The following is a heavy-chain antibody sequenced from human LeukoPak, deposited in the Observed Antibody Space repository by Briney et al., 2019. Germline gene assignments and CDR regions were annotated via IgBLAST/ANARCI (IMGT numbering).Heavy chain of an antibody. V-gene: IGHV3-21*01. CDR2: ISSTDSYI. J-gene: IGHJ4*02. CDR3: ARVGTSGLDY. Sequence: VGTLSLFCAVSGFTLSSYSMLWLRQARGKGLEWVSSISSTDSYIFYADSVKGRFAISRDHAKNSLYLQMNSLRAEDTAVYYCARVGTSGLDYWGQGTLVTVSS. CDR1: GFTLSSYS.